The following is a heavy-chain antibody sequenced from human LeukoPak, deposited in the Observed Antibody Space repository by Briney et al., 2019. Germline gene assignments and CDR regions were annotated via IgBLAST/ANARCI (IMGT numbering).Heavy chain of an antibody. CDR1: GYTFTGYY. J-gene: IGHJ4*02. D-gene: IGHD2-21*01. CDR3: ARVDSLPYYFDY. V-gene: IGHV1-2*02. Sequence: ASVKVSCKASGYTFTGYYMHWVRQAPGQGLEWMGWINPNSGGTNYAQKFQGRVTMTRDTSISTAYMELSRLRSDYTAVYYCARVDSLPYYFDYWGQGTLVTVSS. CDR2: INPNSGGT.